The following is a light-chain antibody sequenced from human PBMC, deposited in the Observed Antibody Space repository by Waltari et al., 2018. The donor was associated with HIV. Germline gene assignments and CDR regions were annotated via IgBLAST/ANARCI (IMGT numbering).Light chain of an antibody. CDR1: NIGRKS. V-gene: IGLV3-21*04. CDR2: YDG. J-gene: IGLJ2*01. CDR3: QVWDSDSDHPWV. Sequence: SYVLTQPPSVSVAPGMTARITCGGDNIGRKSVHWFEPKPDQAPVLVIYYDGDRPSWIPERLSGSNSGNTATLTISRVEAGDEAYYSCQVWDSDSDHPWVFGGGTKLTVL.